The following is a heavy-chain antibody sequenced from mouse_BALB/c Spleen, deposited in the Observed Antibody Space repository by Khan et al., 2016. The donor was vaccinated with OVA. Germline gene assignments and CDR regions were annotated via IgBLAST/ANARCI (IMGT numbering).Heavy chain of an antibody. J-gene: IGHJ4*01. CDR1: GYTFTTYT. CDR2: INPSSGYS. Sequence: QVQLQQSGAELARPGASVTMSCKASGYTFTTYTMHWVKQRPGQGLEWIGYINPSSGYSNYNQKFKDKATLTADRSSSTAYMQLTSLTSEDSAVYYCTRKYVNYAAMDYWGQGTSVTGSS. D-gene: IGHD2-10*02. V-gene: IGHV1-4*01. CDR3: TRKYVNYAAMDY.